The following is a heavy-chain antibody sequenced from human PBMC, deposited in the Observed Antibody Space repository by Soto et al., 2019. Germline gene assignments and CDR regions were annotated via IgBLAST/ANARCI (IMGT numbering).Heavy chain of an antibody. D-gene: IGHD3-22*01. Sequence: LRLSCAASGFTFSSYGMHWVRQAPGKGLEWVAVISYDGSNKYYADSVKGRFTISRDNSKNTLYLQMNSLRAEDTAVYYCAKDPGGQYYDSSGYYPYYFDYWGQGTLVTVSS. J-gene: IGHJ4*02. CDR1: GFTFSSYG. CDR3: AKDPGGQYYDSSGYYPYYFDY. CDR2: ISYDGSNK. V-gene: IGHV3-30*18.